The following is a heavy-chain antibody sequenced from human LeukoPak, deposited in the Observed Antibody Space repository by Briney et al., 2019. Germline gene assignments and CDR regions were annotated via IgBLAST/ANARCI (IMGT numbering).Heavy chain of an antibody. J-gene: IGHJ4*02. CDR1: GFTFSSYG. Sequence: PGGSLRLSCAASGFTFSSYGMHWVRQAPGKGLEWVAVISYDGSNKYYADSVKGRFTISRDNSKNTLYLQMNGLRAEDTAVYYCAKSSAGTYYYDSSGHYAWYYFDYWGQGTLVTVSS. V-gene: IGHV3-30*18. CDR2: ISYDGSNK. D-gene: IGHD3-22*01. CDR3: AKSSAGTYYYDSSGHYAWYYFDY.